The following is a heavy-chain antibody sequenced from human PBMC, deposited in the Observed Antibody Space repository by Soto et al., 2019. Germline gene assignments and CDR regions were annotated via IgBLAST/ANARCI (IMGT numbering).Heavy chain of an antibody. J-gene: IGHJ5*02. CDR1: GGSISSSSYY. CDR3: ATSNWFDP. CDR2: IYYSGST. Sequence: SETLSLTCTVSGGSISSSSYYWGWIRQPPGKGLEWIGIIYYSGSTYYNPSLKSRVTISVDTSKNHFSLKLSSVSATDTAVYYCATSNWFDPWGQGTLVTVSS. V-gene: IGHV4-39*01.